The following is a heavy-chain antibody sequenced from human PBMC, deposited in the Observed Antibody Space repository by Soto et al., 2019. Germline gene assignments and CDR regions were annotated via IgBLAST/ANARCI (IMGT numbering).Heavy chain of an antibody. CDR3: AREGSDGDYLDY. CDR1: GFTFSSYS. J-gene: IGHJ4*02. D-gene: IGHD2-8*01. Sequence: EVQLVESGGGLVKPGGSLRLSCAASGFTFSSYSMNWVRQAPGKGLEWVSSISSSSSYIYYADSVKGRFTISRDNAKNSLYLQMNSLRAEDTAVYYCAREGSDGDYLDYWGQGTLVTVSS. V-gene: IGHV3-21*01. CDR2: ISSSSSYI.